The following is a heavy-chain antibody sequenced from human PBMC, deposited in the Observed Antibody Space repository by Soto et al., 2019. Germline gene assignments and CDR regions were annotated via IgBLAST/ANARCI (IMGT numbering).Heavy chain of an antibody. Sequence: QMQLQESGPGLVKPSQTLSLICSVSGGSISRPGYYWAWIRQHPARGLEWIGSISYSGNSNHNPSLQAPLILSTDTCHNGFALRLNSVTAADTAVNYCARLRRDGRGFGALGGEGAGVTVSS. J-gene: IGHJ4*02. V-gene: IGHV4-31*01. CDR1: GGSISRPGYY. D-gene: IGHD3-3*01. CDR2: ISYSGNS. CDR3: ARLRRDGRGFGAL.